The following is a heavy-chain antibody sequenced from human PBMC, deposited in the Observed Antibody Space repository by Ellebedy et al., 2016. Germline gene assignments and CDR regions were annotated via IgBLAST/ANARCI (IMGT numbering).Heavy chain of an antibody. CDR2: ISYDGSNK. CDR3: ARDLLRFTMDHTDY. CDR1: GFTFSSYA. V-gene: IGHV3-30-3*01. J-gene: IGHJ4*02. Sequence: GGSLRLSCAASGFTFSSYAMHWVRQAPGKGLEWVAVISYDGSNKYYADSVKCRFTISRDTSKNTLYLKMNSLRAEETAVYYCARDLLRFTMDHTDYWGQGTLVTVSS. D-gene: IGHD3-10*01.